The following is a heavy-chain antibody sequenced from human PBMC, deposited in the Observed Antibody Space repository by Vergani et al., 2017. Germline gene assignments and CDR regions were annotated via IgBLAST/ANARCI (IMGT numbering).Heavy chain of an antibody. CDR1: GASVNSYY. D-gene: IGHD3-10*01. Sequence: QLQLQESGPGLVTPSETLSLTCTVSGASVNSYYWSWIRQPPGKGLEWMGYVSFRGDTLYDPSVKGRMTISLNTSSNQFSLYLTSVTAADTAVYYCARSRIYYGAGSPDYWGQGTLVTVSS. V-gene: IGHV4-59*02. CDR3: ARSRIYYGAGSPDY. J-gene: IGHJ4*02. CDR2: VSFRGDT.